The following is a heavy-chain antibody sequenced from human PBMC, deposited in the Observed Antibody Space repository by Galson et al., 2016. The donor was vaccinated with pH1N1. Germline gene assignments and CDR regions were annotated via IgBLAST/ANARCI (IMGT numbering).Heavy chain of an antibody. Sequence: SLRLSCTASGFTFDDYAMHWVRQAPGKGLEWVSGISWNSGSIGYADSVKGRFTISRDNAKNSLYLQMNSLRAEDTALYYCAKLDGYNWGYFQHWGQGTRVTVSS. V-gene: IGHV3-9*01. J-gene: IGHJ1*01. CDR3: AKLDGYNWGYFQH. D-gene: IGHD5-24*01. CDR1: GFTFDDYA. CDR2: ISWNSGSI.